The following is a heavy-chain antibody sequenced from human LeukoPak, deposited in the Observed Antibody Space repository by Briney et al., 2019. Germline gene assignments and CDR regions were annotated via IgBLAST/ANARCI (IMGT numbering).Heavy chain of an antibody. CDR1: GYTFTGYY. Sequence: ASVKVSCKASGYTFTGYYMHWVRQAPGQGLEWMGWINPNSGGTNYAQKFQGRVTMTRDTSISTVYMELSRLRSDDTAVCYCARSPGDFWSGYYMANYFDYWGQGTLVTVSS. CDR2: INPNSGGT. J-gene: IGHJ4*02. CDR3: ARSPGDFWSGYYMANYFDY. V-gene: IGHV1-2*02. D-gene: IGHD3-3*01.